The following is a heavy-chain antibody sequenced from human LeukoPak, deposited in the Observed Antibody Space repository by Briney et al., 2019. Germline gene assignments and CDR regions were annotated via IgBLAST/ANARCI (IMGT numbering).Heavy chain of an antibody. D-gene: IGHD5-12*01. CDR2: IKEDGSEK. J-gene: IGHJ4*02. V-gene: IGHV3-7*01. Sequence: GGSLRLSCVVSGFTFGGYWMSWVRQAPGRGLEWVANIKEDGSEKYYADSVKGRFTISRDNAKNSLYLQMNSLRAEDTAVYYCARDRPGYSGYDVHYFDYWGQGTLVTVSS. CDR1: GFTFGGYW. CDR3: ARDRPGYSGYDVHYFDY.